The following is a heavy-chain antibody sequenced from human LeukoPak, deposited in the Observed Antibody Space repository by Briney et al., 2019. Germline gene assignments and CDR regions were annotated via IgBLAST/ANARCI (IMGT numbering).Heavy chain of an antibody. V-gene: IGHV3-53*01. CDR3: ARGVEPLAVNTLAY. Sequence: PGGSLRLSCAASGFTVITNDMTWVRQAPGKGLEWVSVLYSDSNTKYADSVQGRFTISRDNSKNTLYLEMNSLSPDDTAVYYCARGVEPLAVNTLAYWGQGTLVTVSS. J-gene: IGHJ4*02. D-gene: IGHD1-14*01. CDR1: GFTVITND. CDR2: LYSDSNT.